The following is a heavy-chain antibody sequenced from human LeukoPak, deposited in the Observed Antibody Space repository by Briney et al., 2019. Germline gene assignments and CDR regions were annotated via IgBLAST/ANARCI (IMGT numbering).Heavy chain of an antibody. CDR1: GYTFTSYG. V-gene: IGHV1-18*01. Sequence: ASVKVSCKASGYTFTSYGISWVRQAPGQGLEWMGWISSYNGNTNYAQKLQGRATMTTDTSTSTAYMELRSLRSDDTAVYYCARGSFPSDGILTGPFDNWGQGTLVTVSS. J-gene: IGHJ4*02. D-gene: IGHD3-9*01. CDR3: ARGSFPSDGILTGPFDN. CDR2: ISSYNGNT.